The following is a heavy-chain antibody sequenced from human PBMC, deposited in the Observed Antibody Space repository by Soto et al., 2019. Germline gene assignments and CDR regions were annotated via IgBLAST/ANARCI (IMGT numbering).Heavy chain of an antibody. CDR3: ATEAAAGTLDY. V-gene: IGHV1-18*01. J-gene: IGHJ4*02. Sequence: QVQLVQSGAEVKKPGASVKVSCKASGYTFTSYGISWVRQAPGQGLEWMGWISAYNGNTNHAQNLQGRVTVTTDTATRTAYMELRSLRSDDTAVCYCATEAAAGTLDYGGQGTLVTVSS. CDR2: ISAYNGNT. CDR1: GYTFTSYG. D-gene: IGHD6-13*01.